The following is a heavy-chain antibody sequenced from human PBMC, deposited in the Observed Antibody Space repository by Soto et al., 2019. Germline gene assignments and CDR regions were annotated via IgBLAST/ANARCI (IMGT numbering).Heavy chain of an antibody. Sequence: PSETLSLTCTVSGGSISSGGYYWSWIRQHPGKGLEWIGYIYYSGSTYYNPSLKSRVTISVDTSKNQFSLKLSSVTAADTAVYYCARAQQLVPFGWFDPWGQGTLVTVSS. D-gene: IGHD6-13*01. CDR1: GGSISSGGYY. CDR3: ARAQQLVPFGWFDP. CDR2: IYYSGST. V-gene: IGHV4-31*03. J-gene: IGHJ5*01.